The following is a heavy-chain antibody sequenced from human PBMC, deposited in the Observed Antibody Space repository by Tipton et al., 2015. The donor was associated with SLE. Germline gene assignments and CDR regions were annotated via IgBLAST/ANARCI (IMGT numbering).Heavy chain of an antibody. Sequence: QSGPEVKKPGASVKVSCKASGYTFTGYYMHWVRQAPGQGLEWMGWINPNSGGTNYAQKFQGRVTMTRDTSISTAYMELSRLRSDDTAVYYCAREYILADNWFDPWGQGTLVTVSS. CDR2: INPNSGGT. CDR1: GYTFTGYY. J-gene: IGHJ5*02. V-gene: IGHV1-2*02. CDR3: AREYILADNWFDP. D-gene: IGHD5-12*01.